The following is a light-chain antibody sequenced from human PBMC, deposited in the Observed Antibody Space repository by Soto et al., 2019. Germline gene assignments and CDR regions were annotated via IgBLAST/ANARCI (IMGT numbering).Light chain of an antibody. CDR2: GPS. J-gene: IGKJ1*01. Sequence: EIVLTQSPATLSVSPGERATLSCRASPSVSSSLVWYQQKRGQAPRLLVYGPSTRDNGIPARFSGSGPGTQCTLTISSLQSEDFAVYYCQHHYNWPPWTFGQGTKVEI. CDR3: QHHYNWPPWT. V-gene: IGKV3-15*01. CDR1: PSVSSS.